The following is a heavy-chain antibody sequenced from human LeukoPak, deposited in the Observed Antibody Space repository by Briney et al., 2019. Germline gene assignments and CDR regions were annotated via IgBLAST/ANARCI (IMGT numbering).Heavy chain of an antibody. J-gene: IGHJ5*02. CDR1: GFIFSSHW. CDR2: IKYDGSEQ. D-gene: IGHD6-13*01. Sequence: GGSLRLSCTSSGFIFSSHWMNWVRQAPGKGPEWVANIKYDGSEQYYVDSVKGRFSISRDNTKNLLYLQMNSLRVEDTAVYYCARGFSSSWYNPWGQGTLVTVSS. CDR3: ARGFSSSWYNP. V-gene: IGHV3-7*03.